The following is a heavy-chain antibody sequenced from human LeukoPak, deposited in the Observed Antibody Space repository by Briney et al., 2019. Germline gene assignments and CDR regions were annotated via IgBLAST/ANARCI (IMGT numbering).Heavy chain of an antibody. CDR3: ARVIVSGSYLDY. D-gene: IGHD3-10*01. V-gene: IGHV3-23*01. J-gene: IGHJ4*02. CDR2: ISGSGGST. CDR1: GFTFSSYA. Sequence: GGSLRLSCAASGFTFSSYAMSWVRQAPGKGLEWVSAISGSGGSTYYADSVKGRFTISRDNSKNTLYLQMGSLRAEDMAVYYCARVIVSGSYLDYWGQGTLVTVSS.